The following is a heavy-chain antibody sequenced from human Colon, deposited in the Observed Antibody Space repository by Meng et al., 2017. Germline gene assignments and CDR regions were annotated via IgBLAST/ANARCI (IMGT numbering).Heavy chain of an antibody. CDR1: GFTFSSYS. V-gene: IGHV3-21*01. D-gene: IGHD3-22*01. J-gene: IGHJ4*02. CDR3: ARDYPGNYYDSSGHYDY. CDR2: ISSSSSYI. Sequence: GGSLRLSCAASGFTFSSYSMNWVRQAPGKGLEWVSSISSSSSYIYYADSVKGRFTISRDNAKNSLYLQMNSLRAGDTAVYYCARDYPGNYYDSSGHYDYWGQGTLVTVSS.